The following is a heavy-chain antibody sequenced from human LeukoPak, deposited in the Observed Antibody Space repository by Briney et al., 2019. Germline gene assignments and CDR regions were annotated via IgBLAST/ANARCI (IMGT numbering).Heavy chain of an antibody. CDR3: AKGSPGGYSYGRDWFDP. CDR1: GFTFSSYW. D-gene: IGHD5-18*01. Sequence: GGSLRLSCAASGFTFSSYWMSWVRQAPGKGQEWVDNIKQDGSEKYYVDYVMGRFTISRNNAKNSLYLQMNSLRAEDTAVYYCAKGSPGGYSYGRDWFDPWGQGTLVTVSS. V-gene: IGHV3-7*01. CDR2: IKQDGSEK. J-gene: IGHJ5*02.